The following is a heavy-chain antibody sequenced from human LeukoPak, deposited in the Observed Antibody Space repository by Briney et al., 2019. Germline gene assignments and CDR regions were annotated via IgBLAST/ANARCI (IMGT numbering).Heavy chain of an antibody. J-gene: IGHJ4*02. CDR1: GFTFSSYA. CDR3: ARDTQPLYSGSYSGLGY. CDR2: ISYDGSNK. V-gene: IGHV3-30-3*01. D-gene: IGHD1-26*01. Sequence: GGCLRLSCAASGFTFSSYAMHWVRQAPGKGLEWVAVISYDGSNKYYADSVKGRFTISRDNSKNTLYLQMNSLRAEDTAVYYCARDTQPLYSGSYSGLGYWGQGTLVTVSS.